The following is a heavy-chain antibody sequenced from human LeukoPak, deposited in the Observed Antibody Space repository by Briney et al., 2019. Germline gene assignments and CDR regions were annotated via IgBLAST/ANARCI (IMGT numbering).Heavy chain of an antibody. D-gene: IGHD3-22*01. CDR1: GYTFTSYD. CDR2: MNPNSGNT. Sequence: GASVKVSCKASGYTFTSYDINWVRQATGQGLEWMGWMNPNSGNTGYAQKFQGRVTMTRNTSINTAYMELSSLRSEDTAVYYCARAGSRSWVITTQALDYWGQGTLVTISS. J-gene: IGHJ4*02. CDR3: ARAGSRSWVITTQALDY. V-gene: IGHV1-8*01.